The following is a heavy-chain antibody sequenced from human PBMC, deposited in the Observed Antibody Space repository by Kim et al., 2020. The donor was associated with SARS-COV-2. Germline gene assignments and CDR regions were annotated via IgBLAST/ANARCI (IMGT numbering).Heavy chain of an antibody. D-gene: IGHD6-13*01. J-gene: IGHJ6*02. V-gene: IGHV1-69*06. CDR2: IIPIFGTA. CDR3: ARDGGSTRPWYSSSFPTPNYYYGMDI. Sequence: SVKVSCKASGGTFSSYAISWVRQAPGQGLEWMGGIIPIFGTANYAQKFHGRVTITADKSTSTAYMELSSLRSEDTAVYYCARDGGSTRPWYSSSFPTPNYYYGMDIWGQGTTVTVSS. CDR1: GGTFSSYA.